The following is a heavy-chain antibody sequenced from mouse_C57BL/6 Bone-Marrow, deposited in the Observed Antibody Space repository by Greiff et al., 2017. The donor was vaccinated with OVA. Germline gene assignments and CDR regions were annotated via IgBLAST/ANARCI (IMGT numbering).Heavy chain of an antibody. CDR3: AHYGSRLYLHY. Sequence: QVQLQQPGAELVRPGPSVKLSCKASGYTFTNYWMHWVKQRPGQGLEWIGVIAPSDSYINYNQKFKGSATLTVDTSSSTAYMHLSSLTSEDSAVYYCAHYGSRLYLHYWGQGTSLTVSS. CDR2: IAPSDSYI. CDR1: GYTFTNYW. D-gene: IGHD1-1*01. V-gene: IGHV1-59*01. J-gene: IGHJ2*02.